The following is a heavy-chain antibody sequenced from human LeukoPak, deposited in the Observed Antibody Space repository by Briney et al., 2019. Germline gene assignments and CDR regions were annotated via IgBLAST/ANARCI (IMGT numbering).Heavy chain of an antibody. Sequence: GESLKISCKGSGYSFTSYWIGWVRQMPGKGLEWMGIIYPGDSDTRYSPSFQGQVTISADKSISTAYLQWSSLKASDTAMYYSARRGIAAAGTNWFDPWGQGTLVTVSS. CDR3: ARRGIAAAGTNWFDP. J-gene: IGHJ5*02. V-gene: IGHV5-51*01. CDR1: GYSFTSYW. CDR2: IYPGDSDT. D-gene: IGHD6-13*01.